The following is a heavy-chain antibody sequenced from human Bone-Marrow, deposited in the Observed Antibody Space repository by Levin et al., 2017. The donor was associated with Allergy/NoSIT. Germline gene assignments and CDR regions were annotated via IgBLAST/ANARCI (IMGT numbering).Heavy chain of an antibody. V-gene: IGHV1-8*01. CDR2: MKPNSGNT. J-gene: IGHJ6*02. CDR3: ARGSFYDFWSGYYYYYYGMDG. D-gene: IGHD3-3*01. Sequence: ASVKVSCKASGYTFTSYDINWVRQATGQGLEWMGWMKPNSGNTGYAQKFQGRVTMTRNTSISTAYMELSSLRSEDTAVYYCARGSFYDFWSGYYYYYYGMDGWGQGTTVTVSS. CDR1: GYTFTSYD.